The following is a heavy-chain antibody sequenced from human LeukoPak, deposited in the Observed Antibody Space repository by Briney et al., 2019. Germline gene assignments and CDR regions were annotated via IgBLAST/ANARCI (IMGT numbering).Heavy chain of an antibody. CDR3: AKRRDGYNDY. CDR1: AFTLSNHA. J-gene: IGHJ4*02. D-gene: IGHD5-24*01. V-gene: IGHV3-23*01. CDR2: ISGSGGPT. Sequence: GGSLRLSCAASAFTLSNHAMRWVRQPPGEGREWVSDISGSGGPTYYADSVEGRFTIYRDNSKNTVSLQMNSLSGEDTAIYYCAKRRDGYNDYWGQGTLVTVSS.